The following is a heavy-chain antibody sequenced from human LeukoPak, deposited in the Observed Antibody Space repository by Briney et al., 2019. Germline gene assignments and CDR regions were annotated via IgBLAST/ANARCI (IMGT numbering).Heavy chain of an antibody. Sequence: PGGSLRLSCAASGFTFSNYGIHWVRQAPGKGLEWVAVICFDGSNKYYAYSVKGRFTISRNSSKNTLILEMNSLRAEDTAIYYCAKRGEVANYQYMDVWGKGTTVTVSS. J-gene: IGHJ6*03. CDR2: ICFDGSNK. CDR3: AKRGEVANYQYMDV. CDR1: GFTFSNYG. D-gene: IGHD3-16*01. V-gene: IGHV3-33*06.